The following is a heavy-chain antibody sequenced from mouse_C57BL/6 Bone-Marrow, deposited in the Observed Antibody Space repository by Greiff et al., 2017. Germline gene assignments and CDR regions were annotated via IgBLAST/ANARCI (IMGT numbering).Heavy chain of an antibody. CDR2: ISYSGST. CDR3: ARGGFDY. V-gene: IGHV3-8*01. D-gene: IGHD1-1*02. Sequence: DVKLVESGPGLAKPSPTLSLSCSVTGYSITGDYWNWIRKFPGNKLEYMGYISYSGSTHYNPSLKRRISIARDTSTNQYYLQLNSVTTEDTATYYGARGGFDYWGQGTTLTVSA. CDR1: GYSITGDY. J-gene: IGHJ2*01.